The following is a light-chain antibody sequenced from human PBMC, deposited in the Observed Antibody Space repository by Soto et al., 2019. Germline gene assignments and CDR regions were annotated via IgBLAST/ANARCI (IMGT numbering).Light chain of an antibody. CDR3: SSFTDGNNLV. Sequence: QSALTQSPSASGSPGQSVTISCTGTSSDIDGYNSVSWYQQHPGKAPKVMISDVTNPPSGVPDRFSGAKSGNTACLTVSALQCEDEADYYCSSFTDGNNLVFGTGTEVTVL. CDR2: DVT. V-gene: IGLV2-8*01. CDR1: SSDIDGYNS. J-gene: IGLJ1*01.